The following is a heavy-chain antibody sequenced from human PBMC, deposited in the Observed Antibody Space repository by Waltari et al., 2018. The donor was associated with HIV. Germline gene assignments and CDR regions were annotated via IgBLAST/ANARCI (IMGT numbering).Heavy chain of an antibody. J-gene: IGHJ4*02. CDR2: IWYDGDNK. CDR3: ARGGYYYDISGYYHY. V-gene: IGHV3-33*01. D-gene: IGHD3-22*01. Sequence: QVQLVESGGGVVQPGRSLRLSCAASGFTFSNFAMHWVRQAPGKGLEWVAVIWYDGDNKYYAASVKGRFTISRDNSKNTLYLQMNSLRVEDTAVYYCARGGYYYDISGYYHYWGQGTLVTVSS. CDR1: GFTFSNFA.